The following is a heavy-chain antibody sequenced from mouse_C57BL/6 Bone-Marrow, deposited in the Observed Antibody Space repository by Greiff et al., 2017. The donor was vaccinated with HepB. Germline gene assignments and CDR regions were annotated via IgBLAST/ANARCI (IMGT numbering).Heavy chain of an antibody. Sequence: QVQLQQSGAELARPGASVKLSCKASGYTFTSYGISWVKQRTGQGLEWIGEIYPRSGNTYYNEKFKGKATLTADKSSSTAYMELRSLTSEDSAVYFCARRGYGYWYFDVGGTGTTVTVSS. CDR3: ARRGYGYWYFDV. J-gene: IGHJ1*03. D-gene: IGHD1-1*02. CDR1: GYTFTSYG. V-gene: IGHV1-81*01. CDR2: IYPRSGNT.